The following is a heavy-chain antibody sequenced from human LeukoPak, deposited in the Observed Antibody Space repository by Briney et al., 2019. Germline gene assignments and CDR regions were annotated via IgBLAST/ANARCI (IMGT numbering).Heavy chain of an antibody. J-gene: IGHJ4*02. CDR2: IKSKTDGGTT. D-gene: IGHD3-9*01. CDR3: NANYDTSDY. V-gene: IGHV3-15*01. Sequence: PGGSLRLSCAASGFPFANAWMRWVRQAPGKGVEGVGRIKSKTDGGTTDYAAPERGRFTISRDDAKNTLYLQMNSLRPEDTAVYYCNANYDTSDYWGQGTLVTVSS. CDR1: GFPFANAW.